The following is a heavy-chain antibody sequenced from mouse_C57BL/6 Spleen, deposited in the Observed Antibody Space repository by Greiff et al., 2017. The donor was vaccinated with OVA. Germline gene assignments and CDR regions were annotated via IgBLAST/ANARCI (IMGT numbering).Heavy chain of an antibody. J-gene: IGHJ4*01. CDR2: ISDGGSYT. Sequence: EGKVVESGGGIVKPGGSLKLSCAASGFTFSSYAMSWVRQTPEKRLEWVATISDGGSYTYYPDNVKGRFTISRDNAKNNLYLQMSHLKSEDTAMYYCAREGIYYDYDYYAMDYWGQGTSVTVSS. V-gene: IGHV5-4*01. CDR1: GFTFSSYA. D-gene: IGHD2-4*01. CDR3: AREGIYYDYDYYAMDY.